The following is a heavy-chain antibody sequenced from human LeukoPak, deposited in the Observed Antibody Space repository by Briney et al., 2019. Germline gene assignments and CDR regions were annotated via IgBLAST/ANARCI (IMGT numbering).Heavy chain of an antibody. Sequence: GGSLRLSCAASGFTFSTYAMHCVRQAPGKGLEWVAVISYDGTYEYYGDSVKGRFTISRDNSRNTLYLQMNSLRAEDTAVYYCARDSYDYVWGSYRRRHYNDAFDIWGQGTMVTVSS. V-gene: IGHV3-30*04. CDR2: ISYDGTYE. J-gene: IGHJ3*02. CDR3: ARDSYDYVWGSYRRRHYNDAFDI. CDR1: GFTFSTYA. D-gene: IGHD3-16*02.